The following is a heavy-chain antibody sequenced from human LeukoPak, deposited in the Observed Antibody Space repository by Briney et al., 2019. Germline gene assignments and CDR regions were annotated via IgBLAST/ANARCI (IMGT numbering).Heavy chain of an antibody. J-gene: IGHJ4*02. CDR1: GYSISSGYY. CDR2: IYHSGST. V-gene: IGHV4-38-2*02. CDR3: ARDLGYCSGGSCHYYFDY. D-gene: IGHD2-15*01. Sequence: SETLSLTCAVSGYSISSGYYWGWIRQPPGKGLEWIRSIYHSGSTYYNPSLKSRVTISVDTSKNQFSLKLSSVTAADTAVYYCARDLGYCSGGSCHYYFDYWGQGTLVTVSS.